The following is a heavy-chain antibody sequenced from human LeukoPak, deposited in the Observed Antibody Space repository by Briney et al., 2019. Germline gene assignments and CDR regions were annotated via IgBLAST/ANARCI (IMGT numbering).Heavy chain of an antibody. D-gene: IGHD3-3*01. V-gene: IGHV1-69*01. CDR2: IIPIFGTA. CDR1: GGTFSSYA. J-gene: IGHJ5*02. Sequence: ASVMVSCKASGGTFSSYAISWVRQAPGQGLEWMGGIIPIFGTANYAQKFQGRVTITADESTSTAYMELSSLRSEDTAVYYCASGFWSSYYTGGGSWFDPWGQGTLVNVSS. CDR3: ASGFWSSYYTGGGSWFDP.